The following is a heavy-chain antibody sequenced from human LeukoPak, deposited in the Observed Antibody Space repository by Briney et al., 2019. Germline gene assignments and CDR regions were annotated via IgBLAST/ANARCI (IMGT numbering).Heavy chain of an antibody. D-gene: IGHD6-6*01. CDR1: GYTFTTYG. CDR3: AKEQSSSGFFDY. J-gene: IGHJ4*02. CDR2: INPYNGNT. V-gene: IGHV1-18*01. Sequence: ASVKVTCKASGYTFTTYGISWVRQAPGQGLEWMGWINPYNGNTNYAQKPQGRVTLTTDTSTSTGYMELRSLRSDDTAVYYCAKEQSSSGFFDYWGQGTLVTVSS.